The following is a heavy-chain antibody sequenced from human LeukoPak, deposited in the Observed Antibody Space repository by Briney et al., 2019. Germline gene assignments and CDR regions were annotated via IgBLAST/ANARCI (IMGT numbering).Heavy chain of an antibody. V-gene: IGHV3-9*01. CDR3: AKDMGDYGDYSDAFDI. CDR2: ISWNSGSI. CDR1: GFTFDDYA. J-gene: IGHJ3*02. Sequence: PGRSLRLSCAASGFTFDDYAMHWVRQAPGKGLEWVSGISWNSGSIGYADSVKGRFTISRDNAKNSLYLQMNSLRAEDTALYYCAKDMGDYGDYSDAFDIWGQGTMVTVSS. D-gene: IGHD4-17*01.